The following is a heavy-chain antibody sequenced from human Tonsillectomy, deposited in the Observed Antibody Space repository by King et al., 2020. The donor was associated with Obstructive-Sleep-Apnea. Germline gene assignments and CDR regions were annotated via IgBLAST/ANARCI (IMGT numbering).Heavy chain of an antibody. V-gene: IGHV1-69*01. J-gene: IGHJ6*02. CDR2: IIPIFGTA. CDR3: ARVRSGYSYGYIHGMDV. D-gene: IGHD5-18*01. CDR1: GGTFSSYA. Sequence: QLVQSGAEVKKPGSSVKVSCKASGGTFSSYAISWVRQAPGQGLEWMGGIIPIFGTANYAQKFQGIVTITADESTSPAYMELSSLSSEDTAVYYCARVRSGYSYGYIHGMDVWGQGTTVTVSS.